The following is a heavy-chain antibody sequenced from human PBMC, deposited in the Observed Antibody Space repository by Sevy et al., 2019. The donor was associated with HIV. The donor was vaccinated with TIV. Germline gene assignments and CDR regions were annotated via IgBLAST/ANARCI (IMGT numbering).Heavy chain of an antibody. J-gene: IGHJ4*02. CDR1: RFTFSSYA. D-gene: IGHD3-22*01. CDR2: VSNNGGAT. V-gene: IGHV3-23*01. CDR3: ARNDYYDTSGGTGNFDY. Sequence: GGSLRLSCAASRFTFSSYAMSWVRRAPGKGLEWVSTVSNNGGATYYADSVKGRFTISRDKSKDTLYLHMSSLRAEDTAVYFCARNDYYDTSGGTGNFDYWGQGTLVTVSS.